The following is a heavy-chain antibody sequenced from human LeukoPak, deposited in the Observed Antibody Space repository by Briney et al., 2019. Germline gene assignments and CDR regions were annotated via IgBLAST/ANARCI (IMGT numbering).Heavy chain of an antibody. D-gene: IGHD4-17*01. V-gene: IGHV3-48*03. CDR3: ARGYGPGDY. Sequence: GGSLRLSCAASGFTFSSYEMNWVRQAPGKGLEWVSYISSSGSTIYYADSVKGRFTISRDNARNSLYLQINSLRAEDTAVYYCARGYGPGDYWGQGTLVTVSS. CDR2: ISSSGSTI. J-gene: IGHJ4*02. CDR1: GFTFSSYE.